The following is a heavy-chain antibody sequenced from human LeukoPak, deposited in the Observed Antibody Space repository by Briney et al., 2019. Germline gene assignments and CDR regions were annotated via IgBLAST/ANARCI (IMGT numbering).Heavy chain of an antibody. Sequence: GGSLRLSCAASGFTFSAYSMNWIRQAPGKGLEWISYISGSGRSIFSADSARGRFTISRDNANNSLFLQMNSLRAEDTAVYYCARGRYYDTSAYNYFDPWGQGTLVTVSS. CDR2: ISGSGRSI. V-gene: IGHV3-48*01. D-gene: IGHD3-22*01. CDR3: ARGRYYDTSAYNYFDP. J-gene: IGHJ5*02. CDR1: GFTFSAYS.